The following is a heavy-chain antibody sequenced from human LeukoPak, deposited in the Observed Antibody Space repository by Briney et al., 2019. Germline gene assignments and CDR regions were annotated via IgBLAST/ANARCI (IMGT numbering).Heavy chain of an antibody. CDR2: INHRGGA. D-gene: IGHD3-3*01. Sequence: PSETLSLTCAVSGYSISSGYYWGWIRQPPGMGLEWIVTINHRGGAFYNPSLKSRLTTSLDRSKNHHSLKLTSVTAADTAMYYCVRLGVVLTEARFDYWGQGILVTVSS. J-gene: IGHJ4*02. CDR1: GYSISSGYY. CDR3: VRLGVVLTEARFDY. V-gene: IGHV4-38-2*01.